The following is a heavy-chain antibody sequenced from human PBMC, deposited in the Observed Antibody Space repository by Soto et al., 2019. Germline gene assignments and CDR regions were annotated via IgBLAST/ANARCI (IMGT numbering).Heavy chain of an antibody. D-gene: IGHD4-17*01. Sequence: QITLKESGPTLVRPAQTLTLTCDFSGFSLSTYHMGVAWIRQPPGKALEWLALIYGDDDKRYSPSLKDRLAISKDTSSTQVVLTITNIDPGDSATYFCAHAGDYDLLTFDHWGPGTLVTVSS. CDR1: GFSLSTYHMG. J-gene: IGHJ4*02. V-gene: IGHV2-5*02. CDR3: AHAGDYDLLTFDH. CDR2: IYGDDDK.